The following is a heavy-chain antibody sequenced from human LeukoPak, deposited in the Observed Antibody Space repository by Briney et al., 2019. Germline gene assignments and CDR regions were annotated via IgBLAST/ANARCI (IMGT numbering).Heavy chain of an antibody. Sequence: GGSLRLSCAASGFTFSSYAMRWVRKAPGKGLEWISSISGSGGSTSSADSVKGRFTISRDNFKNTLYLQMNSLRAEDTAVYYCAKEANLAGYFDYWGQGTLVTVSS. J-gene: IGHJ4*02. CDR1: GFTFSSYA. CDR2: ISGSGGST. D-gene: IGHD3-10*01. V-gene: IGHV3-23*01. CDR3: AKEANLAGYFDY.